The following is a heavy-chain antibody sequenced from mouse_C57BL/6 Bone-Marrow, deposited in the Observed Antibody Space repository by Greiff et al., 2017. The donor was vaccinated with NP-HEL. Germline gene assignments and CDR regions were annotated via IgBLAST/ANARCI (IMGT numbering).Heavy chain of an antibody. CDR3: ARFGGSIPYYAMDY. CDR2: IDPSDSYT. J-gene: IGHJ4*01. Sequence: QVQLQQPGAELVKPGASVKLSCKASGYTFTSYWMQWVKQRPGQGLEWIGEIDPSDSYTNYNQKFKGKATLTVAPSSSTAYMQRSSLTSEDSAVYYCARFGGSIPYYAMDYWGQGTSVTVSS. V-gene: IGHV1-50*01. D-gene: IGHD1-1*01. CDR1: GYTFTSYW.